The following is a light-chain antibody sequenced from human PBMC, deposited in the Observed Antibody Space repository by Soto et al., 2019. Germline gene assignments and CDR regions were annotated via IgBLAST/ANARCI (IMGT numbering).Light chain of an antibody. CDR3: ISYAGSNNLV. J-gene: IGLJ3*02. Sequence: QSALTQPPSASGSPGQSVTISCTGTSSDVGGYNYVSWYQQHPGKAPKLMIYEVSKRPSGVPDRFSGSKSGNTASLTVSGLEAEDEADYYCISYAGSNNLVFGGGNKLTVL. CDR1: SSDVGGYNY. CDR2: EVS. V-gene: IGLV2-8*01.